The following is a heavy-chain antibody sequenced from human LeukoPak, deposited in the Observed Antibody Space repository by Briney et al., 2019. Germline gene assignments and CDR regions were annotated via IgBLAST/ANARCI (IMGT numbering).Heavy chain of an antibody. Sequence: ASVKVSCKASGYTFTGYYMHWVRQAPGQGLEWMGWINPNSGGTNYAKKLQGRVTMTRHTSISTAYMELSRLRSDDTAVYYCARARTRYCTNGVCYNPLGYWSQGTLVTVSS. CDR2: INPNSGGT. V-gene: IGHV1-2*02. CDR1: GYTFTGYY. CDR3: ARARTRYCTNGVCYNPLGY. D-gene: IGHD2-8*01. J-gene: IGHJ4*02.